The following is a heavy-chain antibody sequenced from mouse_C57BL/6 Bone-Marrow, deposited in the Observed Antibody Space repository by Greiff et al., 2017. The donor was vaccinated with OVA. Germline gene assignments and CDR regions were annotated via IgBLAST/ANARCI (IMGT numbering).Heavy chain of an antibody. D-gene: IGHD2-4*01. CDR2: IWRGGST. J-gene: IGHJ4*01. V-gene: IGHV2-5*01. Sequence: QVQLQQSGPGLVQPSQSLSITCTVSGFSLTSYGVHWVRQSPGKGLEWLGVIWRGGSTDYNAAFMSRLSITKDNSKSQVFFKMNSLQADDTTIYYCAKRGDDYDEGAMDYWGQGTSVTVSS. CDR1: GFSLTSYG. CDR3: AKRGDDYDEGAMDY.